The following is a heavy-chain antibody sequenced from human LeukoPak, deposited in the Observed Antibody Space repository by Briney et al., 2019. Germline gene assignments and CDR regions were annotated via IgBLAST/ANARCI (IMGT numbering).Heavy chain of an antibody. V-gene: IGHV3-23*01. Sequence: GGSLRLSCAASGFTFTSYAMSGGCQPPGKGGEWGSVICVSGTVTYFADSVKGRFTVSRDNSKNTLYLQMSSLRAEDTAIYYCAKSLDYDGGVLWALPQYWGQGTLVTVSS. D-gene: IGHD3-22*01. CDR1: GFTFTSYA. CDR3: AKSLDYDGGVLWALPQY. J-gene: IGHJ4*02. CDR2: ICVSGTVT.